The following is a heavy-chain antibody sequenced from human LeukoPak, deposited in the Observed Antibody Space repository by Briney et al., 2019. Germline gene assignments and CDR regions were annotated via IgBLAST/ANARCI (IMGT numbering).Heavy chain of an antibody. CDR2: MSPESGNT. CDR3: ARGISPYYYGSGVDY. D-gene: IGHD3-10*01. V-gene: IGHV1-8*02. CDR1: GYTFTGYY. Sequence: ASVKVSCKASGYTFTGYYMHWVRQASGQGPEWMGWMSPESGNTGYAQTFQGRVTLTRDTSINTAYMELSSLRSDDTAVYYCARGISPYYYGSGVDYWGQGTLVTVSS. J-gene: IGHJ4*02.